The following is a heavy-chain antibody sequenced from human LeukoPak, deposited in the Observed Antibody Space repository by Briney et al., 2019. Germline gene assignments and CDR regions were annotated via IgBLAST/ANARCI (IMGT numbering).Heavy chain of an antibody. V-gene: IGHV1-2*04. CDR3: ARGDYYGSGSYYFSPYYYYYGMDV. J-gene: IGHJ6*04. CDR1: GYTFTGYY. CDR2: INPNSGGT. D-gene: IGHD3-10*01. Sequence: ASVKVSCKASGYTFTGYYMHWVRQAPGQGLEWMGWINPNSGGTNYAQKFQGWDTMTRDTSISTAYMELSRLRSDDTAVYYCARGDYYGSGSYYFSPYYYYYGMDVWGKGTTVTVSS.